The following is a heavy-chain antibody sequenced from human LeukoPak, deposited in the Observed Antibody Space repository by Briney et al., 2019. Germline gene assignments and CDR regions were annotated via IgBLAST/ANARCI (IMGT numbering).Heavy chain of an antibody. J-gene: IGHJ4*02. V-gene: IGHV3-20*04. CDR2: INWDGGSA. CDR3: ARGRLAANGFFDY. CDR1: GFSFDDYG. D-gene: IGHD2-8*01. Sequence: GGSLRLSCAASGFSFDDYGMSWVRQAPGKGLEWVSGINWDGGSAAYADSVKGRFTISRDNAKNSLYLQMNSLRPEDTAFYYCARGRLAANGFFDYWGQGTLVTVSS.